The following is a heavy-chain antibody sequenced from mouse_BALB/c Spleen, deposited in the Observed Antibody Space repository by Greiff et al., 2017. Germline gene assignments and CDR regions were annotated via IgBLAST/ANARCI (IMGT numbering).Heavy chain of an antibody. Sequence: EVKLVESGGGLVQPGGSLRLSCATSGFTFTDYYMSWVRQPPGKALEWLGFIRNKANGYTTEYSASVKGRFTISRDNSQSILYLQMNTLRAEDSATYYCARDSGECYFFAYGGQGTLVTVSA. CDR1: GFTFTDYY. CDR3: ARDSGECYFFAY. D-gene: IGHD2-12*01. CDR2: IRNKANGYTT. V-gene: IGHV7-3*02. J-gene: IGHJ3*01.